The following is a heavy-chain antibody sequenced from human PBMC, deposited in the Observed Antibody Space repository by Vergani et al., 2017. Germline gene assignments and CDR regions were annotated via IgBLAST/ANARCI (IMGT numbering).Heavy chain of an antibody. D-gene: IGHD3-10*01. V-gene: IGHV3-73*01. J-gene: IGHJ4*02. CDR1: GFVFSESP. CDR3: SAQTQSCHDY. CDR2: IRRRSEHYAT. Sequence: EVQLMESGGGWAQPGGSLRLSCAASGFVFSESPIHWVRQVPGKGLEWLGHIRRRSEHYATAYGPSLIGRATISRDDSKNTAYLQLSSLGTDDTAIYFCSAQTQSCHDYWGQGTLVAVSS.